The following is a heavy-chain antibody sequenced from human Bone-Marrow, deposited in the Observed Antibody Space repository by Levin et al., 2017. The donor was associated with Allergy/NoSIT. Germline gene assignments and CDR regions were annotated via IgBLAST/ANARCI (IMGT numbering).Heavy chain of an antibody. D-gene: IGHD3-10*01. V-gene: IGHV3-23*01. Sequence: PSETLSLTCAASGFIFNNYAMTWVRQAPGKGLEWVSSITGDGTVTSYADSVKGRFTISRDKSKNTLYLQMNSLRAGDTAVYYCGKDRWVGVIDEWGQGTLVIVSS. J-gene: IGHJ4*02. CDR3: GKDRWVGVIDE. CDR1: GFIFNNYA. CDR2: ITGDGTVT.